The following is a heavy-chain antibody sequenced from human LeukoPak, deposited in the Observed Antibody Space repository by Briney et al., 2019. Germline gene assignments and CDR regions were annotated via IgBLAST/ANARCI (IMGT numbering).Heavy chain of an antibody. CDR3: ARGDRGYSYGYSFFDN. J-gene: IGHJ4*02. D-gene: IGHD5-18*01. CDR1: GFTFSSYW. V-gene: IGHV3-7*02. CDR2: IKQDGSEK. Sequence: GGSLRLSCAASGFTFSSYWMTWVRQAPGKGLEWVANIKQDGSEKNYLDSVKGRFTISRDNAKNSLYLQMNSLRVEDTAVYYCARGDRGYSYGYSFFDNWGQGTLVTDSS.